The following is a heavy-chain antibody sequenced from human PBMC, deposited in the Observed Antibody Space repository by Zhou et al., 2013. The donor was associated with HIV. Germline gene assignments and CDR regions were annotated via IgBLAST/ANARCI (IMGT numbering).Heavy chain of an antibody. J-gene: IGHJ4*02. CDR1: GGSFSSFT. D-gene: IGHD6-13*01. CDR2: MNPNSGNT. CDR3: ARGFIAAAGTPPIHFDY. V-gene: IGHV1-8*02. Sequence: QVQLVQSGAEVKKPGSSVKVSCKTSGGSFSSFTISWVRQAPGQGLEWMGWMNPNSGNTGYARKFQGRLTMTTNTSISTAFMELRSLRSEDTAIYFCARGFIAAAGTPPIHFDYWGPGTVVTVSA.